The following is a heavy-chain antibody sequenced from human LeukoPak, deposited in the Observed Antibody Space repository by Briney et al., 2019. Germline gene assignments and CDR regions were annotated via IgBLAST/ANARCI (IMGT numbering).Heavy chain of an antibody. Sequence: SETLSLTCTVSGGSISSSSYYWGWIRQPPGKGLEWIGSIYYSGSTYYNPSLKSRVTISVDTSKNQFSLKLSSVTAADMAVYYCARLGDVIVGATMDYWGQGTLVTVSS. CDR1: GGSISSSSYY. D-gene: IGHD1-26*01. CDR2: IYYSGST. V-gene: IGHV4-39*01. J-gene: IGHJ4*02. CDR3: ARLGDVIVGATMDY.